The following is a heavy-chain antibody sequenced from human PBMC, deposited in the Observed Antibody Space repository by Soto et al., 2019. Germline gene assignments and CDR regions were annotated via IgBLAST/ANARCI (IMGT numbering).Heavy chain of an antibody. CDR3: VRGNDNYDFWNNWSLDP. J-gene: IGHJ5*02. CDR2: IYQTGSI. D-gene: IGHD3-3*01. V-gene: IGHV4-4*02. Sequence: KTSETLSLNCSVSGCSINNNFWSWVRQPPGKGLEWIGEIYQTGSINYNPSLRSRVTISVDKSKNQLSLKVDSVTAADTAFYYCVRGNDNYDFWNNWSLDPWGQGTLVTVSS. CDR1: GCSINNNFW.